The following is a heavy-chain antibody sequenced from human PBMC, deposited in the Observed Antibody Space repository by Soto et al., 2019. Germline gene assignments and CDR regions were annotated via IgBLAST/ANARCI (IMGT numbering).Heavy chain of an antibody. Sequence: GGSLRLSCAASGFTFSSYAMSWVRQAPGKGLEWVSAISGSGGSTYYADSVKGRFTISRDNSKNTLYLQMNSLRAEDTAVYYCAKTEQWLVVLETIEPDYFDYWGQGTLVTVSS. V-gene: IGHV3-23*01. CDR2: ISGSGGST. J-gene: IGHJ4*02. CDR1: GFTFSSYA. CDR3: AKTEQWLVVLETIEPDYFDY. D-gene: IGHD6-19*01.